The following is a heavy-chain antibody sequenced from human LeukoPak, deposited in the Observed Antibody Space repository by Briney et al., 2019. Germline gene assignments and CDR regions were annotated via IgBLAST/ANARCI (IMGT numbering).Heavy chain of an antibody. J-gene: IGHJ4*02. V-gene: IGHV3-23*01. CDR2: ISGSGGSA. CDR1: GFTFSSYA. Sequence: GGSLRLSCAASGFTFSSYAMSWVRQAPGKGLEWVSAISGSGGSAYYADSVKGRFTISRDNSKNTLYLQMNSLRAEDTAVYYCAKDPSPYGSGSPFDYWGQGTLVTVSS. D-gene: IGHD3-10*01. CDR3: AKDPSPYGSGSPFDY.